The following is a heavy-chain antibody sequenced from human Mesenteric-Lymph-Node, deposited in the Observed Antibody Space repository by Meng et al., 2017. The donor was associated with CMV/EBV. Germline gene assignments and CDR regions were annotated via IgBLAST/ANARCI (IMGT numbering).Heavy chain of an antibody. CDR2: ISYDGSNK. D-gene: IGHD2-2*01. Sequence: GESLKISCAASGFTFSAYAMHWVRQAPGKGLEWVAVISYDGSNKYYADSVKGRFTISRDNSKNTLYLQMNSLGAEDTAVYYCARAQYAGDAFDIWGQGTMVTVS. CDR1: GFTFSAYA. V-gene: IGHV3-30-3*01. J-gene: IGHJ3*02. CDR3: ARAQYAGDAFDI.